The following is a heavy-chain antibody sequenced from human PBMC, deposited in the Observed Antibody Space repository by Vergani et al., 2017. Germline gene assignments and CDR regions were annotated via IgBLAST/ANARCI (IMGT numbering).Heavy chain of an antibody. J-gene: IGHJ5*02. Sequence: QLQLQESGPGLVKPSEPLSLTCTVPGGSISSSRYYWGWIRQPPGRGLVWIGSTYYSGGPYSNPSLKSRVTISVDTSKNQFSLKLSSVTAADTAVYYCARSGDWFDPWGQGTLVTVSS. CDR2: TYYSGGP. CDR1: GGSISSSRYY. V-gene: IGHV4-39*07. CDR3: ARSGDWFDP. D-gene: IGHD3-10*01.